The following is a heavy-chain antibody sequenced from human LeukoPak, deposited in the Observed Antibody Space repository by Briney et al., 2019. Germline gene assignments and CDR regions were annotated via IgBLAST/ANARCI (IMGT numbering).Heavy chain of an antibody. CDR3: ARAGLGIAAAGNV. CDR2: INPNSGGT. CDR1: GYTFTGYY. D-gene: IGHD6-13*01. J-gene: IGHJ6*02. V-gene: IGHV1-2*06. Sequence: ASVNVSCKASGYTFTGYYMHWVRQAPGQGLEWMGRINPNSGGTNYAQKFRGRVTMTRDTSISTAYMELSRLRSDDTAVYYCARAGLGIAAAGNVWGQGTTVTVSS.